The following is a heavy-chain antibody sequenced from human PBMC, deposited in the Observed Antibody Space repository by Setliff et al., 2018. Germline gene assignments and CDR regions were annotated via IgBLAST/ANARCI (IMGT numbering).Heavy chain of an antibody. J-gene: IGHJ5*02. Sequence: ASVKVSCKASGYTFTDYGVTWVRQAPGQGLEWVGWNSPYSGNAYYAPQFQGRVIMTTVESTNTAYLALRGLRSDDTAVYYCMRLVRFCSRTVCQRTSGDEAWGQGTLVTVS. CDR1: GYTFTDYG. D-gene: IGHD3-3*01. CDR2: NSPYSGNA. CDR3: MRLVRFCSRTVCQRTSGDEA. V-gene: IGHV1-18*01.